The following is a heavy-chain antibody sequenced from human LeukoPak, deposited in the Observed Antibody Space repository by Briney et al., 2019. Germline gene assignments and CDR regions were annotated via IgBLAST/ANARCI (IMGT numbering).Heavy chain of an antibody. CDR3: AKANYYDSSGTSMGGYFDY. V-gene: IGHV3-23*01. J-gene: IGHJ4*02. CDR2: ISGSGGST. Sequence: GGSLRLSCAASGFTFSSYAMSWDRQAPGKGLEWVSAISGSGGSTYYADSVKGRFTISRDNSKNTLYLQMNSLRAEDTAVYYCAKANYYDSSGTSMGGYFDYWGQGTLVTVSS. CDR1: GFTFSSYA. D-gene: IGHD3-22*01.